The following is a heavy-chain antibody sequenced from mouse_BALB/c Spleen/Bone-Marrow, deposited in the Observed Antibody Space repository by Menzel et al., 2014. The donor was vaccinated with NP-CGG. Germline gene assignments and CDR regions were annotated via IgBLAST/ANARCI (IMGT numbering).Heavy chain of an antibody. CDR1: GYTFTGFN. Sequence: VQLQQSGPELVKPGASVKMSSKASGYTFTGFNMDWVKQSHGKSLEWIGDINPNNGGTIYNQKFKGRATLTVDTSSRTAYMEFRSLTSEDTAVYFCAREERGFDYWGQGTTLTVSS. CDR2: INPNNGGT. V-gene: IGHV1-18*01. CDR3: AREERGFDY. J-gene: IGHJ2*01.